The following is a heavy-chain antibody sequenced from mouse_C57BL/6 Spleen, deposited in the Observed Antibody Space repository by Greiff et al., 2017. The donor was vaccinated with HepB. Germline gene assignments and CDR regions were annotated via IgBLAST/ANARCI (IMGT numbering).Heavy chain of an antibody. CDR1: GYTFTSYW. J-gene: IGHJ2*01. D-gene: IGHD1-1*01. CDR3: ARRGITTVVARGYFDY. V-gene: IGHV1-69*01. CDR2: IDPSDSYT. Sequence: QVHVKQPGAELVMPGASVKLSCKASGYTFTSYWMHWVKQRPGQGLEWIGEIDPSDSYTNYNQKFKGKSTLTVDKSSSTAYMQLSSLTSEDSAVYYCARRGITTVVARGYFDYWGQGTTLTVSS.